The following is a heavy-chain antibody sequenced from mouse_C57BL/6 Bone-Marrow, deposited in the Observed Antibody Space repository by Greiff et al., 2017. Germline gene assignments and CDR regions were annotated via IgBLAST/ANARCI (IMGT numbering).Heavy chain of an antibody. CDR3: ASRSYGYFDV. J-gene: IGHJ1*03. Sequence: QVQLQQPGAELVMPGASVKLSCKASGYTFTSYWMHWVKQRPGQGLEWIGEIDPSDSHTNYNQKFKGKSTLTVDKSSSTAYMQLSSRTSEDSAVYYCASRSYGYFDVWGTGTTVTVSS. CDR1: GYTFTSYW. V-gene: IGHV1-69*01. CDR2: IDPSDSHT.